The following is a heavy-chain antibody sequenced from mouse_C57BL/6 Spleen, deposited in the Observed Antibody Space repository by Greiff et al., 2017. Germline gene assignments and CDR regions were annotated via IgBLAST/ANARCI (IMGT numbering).Heavy chain of an antibody. D-gene: IGHD2-4*01. CDR3: AREGDYDGFAH. J-gene: IGHJ3*01. CDR1: GYTFTSYW. Sequence: QVQLQQPGAELVRPGSSVKLSCKASGYTFTSYWMNWVKQRPIQGLEWIGNIEPSDSDTHYNQKFKDKATLTVDKSSSTAYMQLSSLTSEDSAVYYYAREGDYDGFAHWGQGTLVTVSA. V-gene: IGHV1-52*01. CDR2: IEPSDSDT.